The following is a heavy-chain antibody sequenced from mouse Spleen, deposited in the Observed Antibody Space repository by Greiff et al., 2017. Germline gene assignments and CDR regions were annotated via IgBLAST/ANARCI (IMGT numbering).Heavy chain of an antibody. D-gene: IGHD3-3*01. CDR3: ARGGTRDWYFDV. J-gene: IGHJ1*01. CDR1: GYAFSSSW. Sequence: VQRVESGPELVKPGASVKISCKASGYAFSSSWMNWVKQRPGKGLEWIGRIYPGDGDTNYNGKFKGKATLTADKSSSTAYMQLSSLTSEDSAVYFCARGGTRDWYFDVWGAGTTVTVSS. V-gene: IGHV1-82*01. CDR2: IYPGDGDT.